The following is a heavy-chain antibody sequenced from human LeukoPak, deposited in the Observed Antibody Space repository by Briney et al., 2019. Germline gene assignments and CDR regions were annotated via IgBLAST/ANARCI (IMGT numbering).Heavy chain of an antibody. V-gene: IGHV4-4*02. J-gene: IGHJ4*02. Sequence: PSETLSLTCGVSNGSINSFYWSWVRQPPGKGLEWIGEIHHSGRTNYNPSLKSRVSLSIDVSKSQYSLKLISVTAADTAVYYCARAKEGTYCSTTSCYTSYYFDYWGQGTLVTVSS. CDR1: NGSINSFYW. CDR2: IHHSGRT. D-gene: IGHD2-2*02. CDR3: ARAKEGTYCSTTSCYTSYYFDY.